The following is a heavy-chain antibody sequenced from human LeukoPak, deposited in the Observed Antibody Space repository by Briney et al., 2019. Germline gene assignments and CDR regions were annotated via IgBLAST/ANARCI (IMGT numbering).Heavy chain of an antibody. CDR3: ARHIGNAWFWAFNI. J-gene: IGHJ3*02. V-gene: IGHV4-4*09. Sequence: SETLSLTCTGPGDPMRNYYWSWLRQPPGKGLEWIGHTHSSGNTKYSPSLESRVNILLDTSRNQFSRTLSSVTAADTAVYYCARHIGNAWFWAFNIWGQGTLVTVSS. D-gene: IGHD2-21*01. CDR1: GDPMRNYY. CDR2: THSSGNT.